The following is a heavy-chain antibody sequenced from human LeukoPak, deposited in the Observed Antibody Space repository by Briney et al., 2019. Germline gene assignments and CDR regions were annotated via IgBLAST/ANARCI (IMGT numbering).Heavy chain of an antibody. CDR3: AREEPSGYYFY. CDR1: GFTFSSYA. CDR2: ISYEGSNK. V-gene: IGHV3-30*01. Sequence: GGSLRLSCAASGFTFSSYAMHWVRQAPGKGLEGVAVISYEGSNKYYADSVKGRFTISRDNSKNTLYLQMNSLRAEDTAVYYCAREEPSGYYFYWGQGTLVTVSS. D-gene: IGHD3-22*01. J-gene: IGHJ4*02.